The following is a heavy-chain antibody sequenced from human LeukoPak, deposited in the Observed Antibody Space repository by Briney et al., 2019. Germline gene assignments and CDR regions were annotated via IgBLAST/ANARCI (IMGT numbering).Heavy chain of an antibody. CDR3: ARVPKPDDAFDI. Sequence: GGSLRLSCAASGFTFSSYSMNWVRQAPGKGLEWVSSISSSSSYIYYADSVKGRFTISRDNAKNSLYLQMNSLRAEDTAVYYCARVPKPDDAFDIWGQGTMVTVSS. V-gene: IGHV3-21*01. J-gene: IGHJ3*02. CDR2: ISSSSSYI. CDR1: GFTFSSYS.